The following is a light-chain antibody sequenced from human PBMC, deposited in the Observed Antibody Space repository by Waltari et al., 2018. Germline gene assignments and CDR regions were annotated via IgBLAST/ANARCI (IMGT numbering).Light chain of an antibody. Sequence: EIVLTQSPGTLSLSPGGRATLSCRASQSVSSGYLAWSQQKPGQAPRLLIYAASSRATGIPDRFSGSGSGTDFTLTISRLEPEDFAVYYCQQYGISPLTFGGGTKVEIK. CDR3: QQYGISPLT. J-gene: IGKJ4*01. CDR2: AAS. V-gene: IGKV3-20*01. CDR1: QSVSSGY.